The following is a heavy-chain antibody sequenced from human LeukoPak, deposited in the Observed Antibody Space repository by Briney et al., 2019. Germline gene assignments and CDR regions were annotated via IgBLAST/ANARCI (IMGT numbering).Heavy chain of an antibody. CDR3: AKSRQYSSPLVQGYYFDY. V-gene: IGHV3-23*01. Sequence: GGSLRLSCAASGFTFSSYAMSWVRQAPGKGLEWVSAISGSGGSTYYADSVKGRFTISRDNSKNTLYLQMNSLRAEDTAVYYCAKSRQYSSPLVQGYYFDYWGQGTLVTVSS. CDR2: ISGSGGST. D-gene: IGHD6-19*01. J-gene: IGHJ4*02. CDR1: GFTFSSYA.